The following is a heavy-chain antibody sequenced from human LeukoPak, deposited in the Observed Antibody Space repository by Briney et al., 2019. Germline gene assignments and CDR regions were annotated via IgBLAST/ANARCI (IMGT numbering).Heavy chain of an antibody. D-gene: IGHD2-2*01. Sequence: PGGSLRLSCAASGFTFSSYAMSWVRQAPGKGLEWVLAISGSGGSTYYADSVKGRFTISRDNSKNTLYLRMNSLRAEDTAVYYCAKWAAIVNWFDPWGQGTLVTVSS. CDR1: GFTFSSYA. CDR2: ISGSGGST. J-gene: IGHJ5*02. V-gene: IGHV3-23*01. CDR3: AKWAAIVNWFDP.